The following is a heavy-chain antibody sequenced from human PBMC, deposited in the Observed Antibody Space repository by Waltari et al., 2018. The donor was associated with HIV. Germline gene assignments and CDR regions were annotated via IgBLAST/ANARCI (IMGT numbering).Heavy chain of an antibody. J-gene: IGHJ6*02. CDR2: IFNSGTT. D-gene: IGHD5-12*01. Sequence: QLRLQESGPGLVKPSETLSLTCTVSGGSISSSAYYWGWIRQPPGKGLEWIGSIFNSGTTYYSPSLRSRVTISVDTSKKQISLKLTSVTAADTAVYYCARDKGLTAYSGLYGMDVWGQGTTVIVSS. CDR1: GGSISSSAYY. CDR3: ARDKGLTAYSGLYGMDV. V-gene: IGHV4-39*07.